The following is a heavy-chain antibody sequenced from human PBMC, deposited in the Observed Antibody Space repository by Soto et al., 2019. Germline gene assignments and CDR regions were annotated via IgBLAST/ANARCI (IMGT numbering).Heavy chain of an antibody. CDR3: ARNPPSIAAAGIVTEDYYYYYMDV. CDR2: INPSGGST. CDR1: GYTFTSYY. Sequence: PSVKVSCKASGYTFTSYYMHWVRQAPGQGLEWMGIINPSGGSTSYAQKFQGRVTMTRDTSTSTVYMELSSLRSEDTAVYYCARNPPSIAAAGIVTEDYYYYYMDVWGKGTTVTVSS. V-gene: IGHV1-46*03. J-gene: IGHJ6*03. D-gene: IGHD6-13*01.